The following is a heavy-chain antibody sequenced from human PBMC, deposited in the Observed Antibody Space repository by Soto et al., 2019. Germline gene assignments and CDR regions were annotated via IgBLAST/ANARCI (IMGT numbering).Heavy chain of an antibody. D-gene: IGHD3-3*01. CDR2: IIPIFGIG. J-gene: IGHJ6*02. CDR1: GGTFNRYA. Sequence: QVQLVQSGAEVKKPGSSVKVSCKASGGTFNRYAISWVRQAPGQGLEWMGGIIPIFGIGNDATRFQGRVTITADESTGTAYMELSSLRSEDTGVYYCARSAITLFGVVSIPPHYYSEMDVWGQGTTVTVSS. V-gene: IGHV1-69*01. CDR3: ARSAITLFGVVSIPPHYYSEMDV.